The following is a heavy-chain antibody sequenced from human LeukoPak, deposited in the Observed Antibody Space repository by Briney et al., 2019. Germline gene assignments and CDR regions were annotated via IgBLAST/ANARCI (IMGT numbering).Heavy chain of an antibody. D-gene: IGHD4-17*01. CDR1: GGSISSYY. V-gene: IGHV4-59*01. J-gene: IGHJ4*02. Sequence: SETLSLTCPVSGGSISSYYWSSIRHPPGKGLEWIGYIYYSGTTNYNPSLKRRVPISVDTSKHRFSLKLSSVTAADTAVYYCARDTVSYGDYGGLDYWGQGTLVSVSS. CDR2: IYYSGTT. CDR3: ARDTVSYGDYGGLDY.